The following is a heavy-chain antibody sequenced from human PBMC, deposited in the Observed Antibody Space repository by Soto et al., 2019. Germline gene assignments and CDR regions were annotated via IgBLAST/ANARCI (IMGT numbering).Heavy chain of an antibody. D-gene: IGHD3-3*01. V-gene: IGHV3-23*01. CDR1: GFTFSSYA. Sequence: GGSLRLSCAASGFTFSSYAMSWVRQAPGKGLEWVSAISGSGGSTYYADSVKGRFTISRDNSKNTLYLQMNSLRAEDTAVYYCAKVPDFWSGYHFRFDYWGQGTLVTVSS. J-gene: IGHJ4*02. CDR2: ISGSGGST. CDR3: AKVPDFWSGYHFRFDY.